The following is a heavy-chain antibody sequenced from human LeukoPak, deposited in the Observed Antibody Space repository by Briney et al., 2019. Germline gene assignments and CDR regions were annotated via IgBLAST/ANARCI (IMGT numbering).Heavy chain of an antibody. V-gene: IGHV1-69*05. CDR3: ASQVSSPVLDY. Sequence: SVKVSCKASGGTFISYAISWVRQAPGEGGEWMGRIIPIFGTANYAQKFQGRVTITTDENTRTDYMEMSSLRSEDTAVYYCASQVSSPVLDYWGQGTLVTVSS. CDR1: GGTFISYA. J-gene: IGHJ4*02. D-gene: IGHD6-13*01. CDR2: IIPIFGTA.